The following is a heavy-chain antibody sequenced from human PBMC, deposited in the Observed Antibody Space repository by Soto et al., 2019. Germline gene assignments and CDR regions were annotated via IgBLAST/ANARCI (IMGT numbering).Heavy chain of an antibody. CDR1: GFTFSSYA. J-gene: IGHJ6*02. CDR2: ISYDGSNK. V-gene: IGHV3-30-3*01. D-gene: IGHD6-6*01. Sequence: SLRLSCSASGFTFSSYAMHWVRQAPGKGLEWVAVISYDGSNKYYADSVKGRFTISRDNSKNTLYLQMNSLRAEDTAVYYCARLHEQLAHGMDVWGQGTTVTVSS. CDR3: ARLHEQLAHGMDV.